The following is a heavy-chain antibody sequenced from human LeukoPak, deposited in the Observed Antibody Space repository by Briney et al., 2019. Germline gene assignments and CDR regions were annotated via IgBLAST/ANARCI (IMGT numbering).Heavy chain of an antibody. CDR1: GFTFSSYA. V-gene: IGHV3-23*01. D-gene: IGHD3-10*01. J-gene: IGHJ4*02. CDR2: MSASGGST. CDR3: ANLVGYYYGSGSSVRLFDY. Sequence: GGSLRLSCAASGFTFSSYAMSWVRQAPGKGLEWVSAMSASGGSTYYADSVKGRFTISRDNSKKTLYLQMNSLRAEDTAVYYCANLVGYYYGSGSSVRLFDYWGQGTLVTVPS.